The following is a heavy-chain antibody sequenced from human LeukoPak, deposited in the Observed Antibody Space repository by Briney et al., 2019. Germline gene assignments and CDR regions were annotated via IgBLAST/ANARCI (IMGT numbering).Heavy chain of an antibody. V-gene: IGHV1-46*01. CDR2: INPSGGST. Sequence: ASVKVSCKASGYTFTSYYMHWVRQAPGQGLEWMGIINPSGGSTSYAQKFQGRVTMTRDTSTSTVYMELSSLRSEDTAVYYCARGTGIAVAGIHGFGYWGQGTLVTVSS. D-gene: IGHD6-19*01. CDR3: ARGTGIAVAGIHGFGY. J-gene: IGHJ4*02. CDR1: GYTFTSYY.